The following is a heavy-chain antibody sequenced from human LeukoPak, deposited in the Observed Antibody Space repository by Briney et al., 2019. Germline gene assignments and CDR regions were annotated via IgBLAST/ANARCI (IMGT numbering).Heavy chain of an antibody. CDR1: GYTFTGYY. J-gene: IGHJ4*02. V-gene: IGHV1-2*02. Sequence: ASVKVSCKASGYTFTGYYMHWVRQAPGQGHELIVLINPNCGVTNYAQKFQGSVTMTRHTSISTAYMELSRLRSDDTAVYYCARSVGDLAGYWGQGTLVTVSS. CDR2: INPNCGVT. CDR3: ARSVGDLAGY. D-gene: IGHD2-21*02.